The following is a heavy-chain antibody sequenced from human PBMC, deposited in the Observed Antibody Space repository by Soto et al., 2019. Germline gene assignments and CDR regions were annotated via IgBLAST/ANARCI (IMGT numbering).Heavy chain of an antibody. J-gene: IGHJ4*02. CDR3: AKLYSSSWYWDY. Sequence: LRLSCAASGFTFSSYGVHWVRQAPGKGLEWVAVISYDGSNKYYADSVKGRFTISRDNSKNTLYLQMNSLRAEDTAVYYCAKLYSSSWYWDYWGQGTLVTVSS. CDR2: ISYDGSNK. D-gene: IGHD6-13*01. CDR1: GFTFSSYG. V-gene: IGHV3-30*18.